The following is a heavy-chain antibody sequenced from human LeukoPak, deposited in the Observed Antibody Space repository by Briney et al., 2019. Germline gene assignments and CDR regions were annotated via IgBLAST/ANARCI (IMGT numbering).Heavy chain of an antibody. J-gene: IGHJ1*01. Sequence: PSETLSLTCAVSGYSISSGYYWGWIRQPPGKGLEWIGSIYHSGSTYYNPSLKSRVTISVDTSKNQFSLKLSSVTAADTAVYYCARHPYYCSSTSCYEGRGYWGQGTLVTVSS. D-gene: IGHD2-2*01. CDR1: GYSISSGYY. V-gene: IGHV4-38-2*01. CDR3: ARHPYYCSSTSCYEGRGY. CDR2: IYHSGST.